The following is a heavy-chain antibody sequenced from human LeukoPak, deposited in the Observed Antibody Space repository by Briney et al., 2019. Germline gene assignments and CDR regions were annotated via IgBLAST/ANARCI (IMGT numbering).Heavy chain of an antibody. CDR3: AKFNDILTGYFDY. Sequence: GGSLRLSCAASGFTFSNYAMSWVRQAPGKGLEWVSLISGLGGTTYYADSVKGRFTISRDNSKNTLHLQMNSLRAEDTAVYFCAKFNDILTGYFDYWGQGTLVTVSS. D-gene: IGHD3-9*01. CDR1: GFTFSNYA. J-gene: IGHJ4*02. V-gene: IGHV3-23*01. CDR2: ISGLGGTT.